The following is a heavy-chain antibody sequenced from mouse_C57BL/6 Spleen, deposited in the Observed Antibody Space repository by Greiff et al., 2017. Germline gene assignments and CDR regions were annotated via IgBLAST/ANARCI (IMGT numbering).Heavy chain of an antibody. V-gene: IGHV1-22*01. Sequence: VQLKPSGPELVKPGASVKMSCKASGYTFTDYNMHWVKQSHGKSLEWIGYINPNNGGTSYNQKFKGKATLTVNKSSSTAYMELRSLTSEDSAVYYCAGSDSSGYVSAMDYWGQGTSVTVSS. CDR1: GYTFTDYN. CDR2: INPNNGGT. J-gene: IGHJ4*01. D-gene: IGHD3-2*02. CDR3: AGSDSSGYVSAMDY.